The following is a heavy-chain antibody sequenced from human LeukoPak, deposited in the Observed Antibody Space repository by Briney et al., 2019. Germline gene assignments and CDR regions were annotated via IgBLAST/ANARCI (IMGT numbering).Heavy chain of an antibody. Sequence: PSETLSLTCTVSGGSISSYYWGWIRQPPGKGLEWIGSIYYSGSTYYNPSLKSRVTISVDTSKNQFSLKLSSVTAADTAVYYCARGGYGDYDFPRSGLSIFDYWGQGTLVTVSS. V-gene: IGHV4-39*07. CDR1: GGSISSYY. D-gene: IGHD4-17*01. CDR2: IYYSGST. CDR3: ARGGYGDYDFPRSGLSIFDY. J-gene: IGHJ4*02.